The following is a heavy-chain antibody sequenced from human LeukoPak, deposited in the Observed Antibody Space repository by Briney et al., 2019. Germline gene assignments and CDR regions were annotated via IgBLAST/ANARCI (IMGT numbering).Heavy chain of an antibody. CDR1: GFTSSSYW. D-gene: IGHD3-10*01. CDR2: ISGGGTAR. Sequence: PGGSLKLSCAASGFTSSSYWMHWVRQVPGKGLVWVSRISGGGTARNYADSVKGRFTISRDAAKNTVDLQMNSLRGEDAAVYYCVRGRGSYGWCDPWGQGTLVTVSS. CDR3: VRGRGSYGWCDP. V-gene: IGHV3-74*01. J-gene: IGHJ5*02.